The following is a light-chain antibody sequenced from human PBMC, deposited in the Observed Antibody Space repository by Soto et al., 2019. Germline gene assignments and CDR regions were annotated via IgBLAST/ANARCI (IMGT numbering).Light chain of an antibody. Sequence: EIVLTQSPASLSLSPGERATLSCRASQSVDSYLAWYQQKPGQAPRLLIYEASNRATGIPARFSGSGSGTEFTLTISSLEPEDFAVYYCQQRGYSPGITCGQGTRLEIK. V-gene: IGKV3-11*01. CDR1: QSVDSY. J-gene: IGKJ5*01. CDR2: EAS. CDR3: QQRGYSPGIT.